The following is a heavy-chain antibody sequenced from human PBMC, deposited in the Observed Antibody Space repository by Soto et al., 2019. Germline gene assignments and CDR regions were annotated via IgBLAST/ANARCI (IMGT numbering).Heavy chain of an antibody. J-gene: IGHJ6*02. D-gene: IGHD2-21*01. CDR2: MSWNSGTV. CDR1: GFTFDDYA. Sequence: GGSLRLSCAASGFTFDDYAMGWVRQAPGKGLEWVSGMSWNSGTVGYAGSVKGRFTISRDNAENSLYLQMNTLRAEDTALYYCVKDKGTDVVGGQYGLDVWGQGTTVTVSS. CDR3: VKDKGTDVVGGQYGLDV. V-gene: IGHV3-9*01.